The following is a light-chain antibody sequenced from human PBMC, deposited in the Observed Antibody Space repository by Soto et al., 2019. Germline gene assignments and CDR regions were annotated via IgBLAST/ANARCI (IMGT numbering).Light chain of an antibody. CDR2: RNN. Sequence: QSVLTQPPSASGTPGQRVNISCSGSSSNIGSNYVYWYRQFPGTAPKLLIQRNNQRPSGVPARFSGSKSGTSASLAITGLQAEDEADYYCQSYDSSLSGLFGGGTKLTVL. J-gene: IGLJ2*01. CDR1: SSNIGSNY. V-gene: IGLV1-47*01. CDR3: QSYDSSLSGL.